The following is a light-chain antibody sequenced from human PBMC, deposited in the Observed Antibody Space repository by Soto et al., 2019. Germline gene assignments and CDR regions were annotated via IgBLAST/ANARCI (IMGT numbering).Light chain of an antibody. CDR1: QSISDT. Sequence: EIWMTQSPATLSVSPGGRATLSCGASQSISDTLAWYQQKPGKAPRLLIYSASRGATGIPARLSGSGYGTELTLTISSLKSEDFEVYYCQQYNNWPLTFGGGTKVDIK. CDR3: QQYNNWPLT. V-gene: IGKV3-15*01. CDR2: SAS. J-gene: IGKJ4*01.